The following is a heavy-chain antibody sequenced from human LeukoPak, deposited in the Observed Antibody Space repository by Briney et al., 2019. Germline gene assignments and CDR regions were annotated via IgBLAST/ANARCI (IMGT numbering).Heavy chain of an antibody. CDR3: VREDDKVYGDYIGDY. V-gene: IGHV3-48*03. CDR2: IDSSGSAI. CDR1: GFTFSSYE. J-gene: IGHJ4*02. Sequence: QAGGSLRLSCAASGFTFSSYEMNWVRQAPGKGLEWVSYIDSSGSAIYYADSVKGRFTISRDNAKNSLYLQMNSLRAEDTAVYFCVREDDKVYGDYIGDYWGQGTLVTVSS. D-gene: IGHD4-17*01.